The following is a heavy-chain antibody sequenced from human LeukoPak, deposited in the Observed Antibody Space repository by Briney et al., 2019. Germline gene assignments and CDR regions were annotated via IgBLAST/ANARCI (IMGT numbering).Heavy chain of an antibody. CDR3: GYYNSGSYSTPDS. Sequence: GGSLRLSCAASGFTFSDYYMSWIRQAPGKGLEWVSYISSSGTTIHYADSVKGRFTISRDNAKNSLYLQMNSLRAEDTAVYYCGYYNSGSYSTPDSWGQGTLVTVSS. V-gene: IGHV3-11*04. J-gene: IGHJ5*01. CDR1: GFTFSDYY. D-gene: IGHD3-10*01. CDR2: ISSSGTTI.